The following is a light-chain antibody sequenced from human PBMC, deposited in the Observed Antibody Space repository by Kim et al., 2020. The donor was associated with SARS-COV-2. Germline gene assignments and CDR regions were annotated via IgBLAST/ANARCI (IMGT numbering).Light chain of an antibody. CDR1: QSVGSSY. V-gene: IGKV3-20*01. CDR2: GAS. CDR3: QQYGSSPRT. J-gene: IGKJ1*01. Sequence: SPVEIATLSCRASQSVGSSYLAWYQQKPGQAPRLLIYGASSRATGIPDRFSGSGSGTDFTLTISRLEPEDFAVYYCQQYGSSPRTFGQGTKVEIK.